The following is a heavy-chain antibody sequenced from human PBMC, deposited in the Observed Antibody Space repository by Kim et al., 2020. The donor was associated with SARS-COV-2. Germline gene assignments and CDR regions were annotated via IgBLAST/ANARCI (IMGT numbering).Heavy chain of an antibody. CDR2: INPSGNGA. CDR1: GFTFSNYE. J-gene: IGHJ2*01. V-gene: IGHV3-23*05. Sequence: GGSLRLSCAASGFTFSNYEMRWSRLTPGGGLEWVSIINPSGNGAGYGDSVKGRFTTSRDNSKNILYLQMNSLRAEDTAIYYCTKRAGAGYGYGYFNLWGRGTLVTVSS. D-gene: IGHD5-18*01. CDR3: TKRAGAGYGYGYFNL.